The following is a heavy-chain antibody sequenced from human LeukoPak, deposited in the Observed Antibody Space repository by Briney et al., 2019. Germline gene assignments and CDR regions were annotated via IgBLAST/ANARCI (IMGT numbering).Heavy chain of an antibody. CDR1: GFSFSYYG. V-gene: IGHV3-23*01. J-gene: IGHJ4*02. D-gene: IGHD3-22*01. CDR2: ISGRGGSGRST. CDR3: ATSRYYYDSSGFLVDY. Sequence: QPGGSLRLSCAASGFSFSYYGMSWVRQAPGKGLEWVSAISGRGGSGRSTYYADSVKGRFTISRDDSKNTLYLEMSSLRAEDTAIYYCATSRYYYDSSGFLVDYWGQGTLVTVSS.